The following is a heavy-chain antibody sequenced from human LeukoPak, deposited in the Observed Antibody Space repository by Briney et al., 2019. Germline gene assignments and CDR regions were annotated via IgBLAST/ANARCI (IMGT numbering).Heavy chain of an antibody. Sequence: SETLSLTGTVSGVSISSYNWRWLRQPPGKGRGGVGYIYYSGSTNYYPSLKSRVTISVDTSKNQFSLKLSSVTAADTAVYYCARGRGSSFDYWGQGTLVTVSS. V-gene: IGHV4-59*08. CDR3: ARGRGSSFDY. CDR1: GVSISSYN. D-gene: IGHD6-13*01. J-gene: IGHJ4*02. CDR2: IYYSGST.